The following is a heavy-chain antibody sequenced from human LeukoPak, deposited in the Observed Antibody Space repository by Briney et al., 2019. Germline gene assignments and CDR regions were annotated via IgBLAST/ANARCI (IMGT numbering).Heavy chain of an antibody. J-gene: IGHJ4*02. CDR3: ARDGNYDSSGYSTFDY. D-gene: IGHD3-22*01. CDR2: IYYSGST. V-gene: IGHV4-30-4*01. Sequence: PSETLSLTGTVSGGSISSGDYYWSWIRQPPGKGLEWIGYIYYSGSTYYNPSLKSRVIISIDTSNNQFSLKLSSVTAADTAVYYCARDGNYDSSGYSTFDYWGQGTLVTVSS. CDR1: GGSISSGDYY.